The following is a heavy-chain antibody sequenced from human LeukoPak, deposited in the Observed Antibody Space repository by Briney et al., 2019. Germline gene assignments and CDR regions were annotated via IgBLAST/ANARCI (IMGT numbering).Heavy chain of an antibody. J-gene: IGHJ4*02. Sequence: PGGSLRLSCAASGFTFSNYWLSWLRQAPGKGLEWVANIKQDGSERYYVDSVKGRFIVSRDNAKNSLYLQMNSLRAEDSAVYYCARVYDVWSGYYRDYWGQGTLVTVSS. CDR1: GFTFSNYW. V-gene: IGHV3-7*04. D-gene: IGHD3-3*01. CDR3: ARVYDVWSGYYRDY. CDR2: IKQDGSER.